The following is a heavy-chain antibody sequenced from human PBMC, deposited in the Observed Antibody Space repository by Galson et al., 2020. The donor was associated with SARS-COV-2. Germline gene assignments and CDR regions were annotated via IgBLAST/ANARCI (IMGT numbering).Heavy chain of an antibody. V-gene: IGHV3-30*04. D-gene: IGHD2-2*01. CDR1: GFTFTTYA. J-gene: IGHJ4*02. CDR3: ARDVDVVPEAYLEH. CDR2: VSYDGTNK. Sequence: GGSLRLSCAASGFTFTTYAMHWVRQAPGKGLEWVAVVSYDGTNKYYADSVKGRFTISRDNSKNTLFLQMNSLRAEDTAVYHCARDVDVVPEAYLEHWGQGALVTVSS.